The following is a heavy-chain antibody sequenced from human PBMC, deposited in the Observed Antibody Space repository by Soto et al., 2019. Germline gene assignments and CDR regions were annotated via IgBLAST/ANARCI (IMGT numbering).Heavy chain of an antibody. CDR3: ARSIPVADPFDY. D-gene: IGHD6-19*01. J-gene: IGHJ4*02. CDR2: INPNSGGT. CDR1: GYTFTGYY. V-gene: IGHV1-2*02. Sequence: ASVKVSCKASGYTFTGYYMHWVRQAPGQGLEWMGWINPNSGGTNYAQKFQGRVTMTRDTSISTAYMELSRLRSDDTAVYYCARSIPVADPFDYWGQGTLVTVSS.